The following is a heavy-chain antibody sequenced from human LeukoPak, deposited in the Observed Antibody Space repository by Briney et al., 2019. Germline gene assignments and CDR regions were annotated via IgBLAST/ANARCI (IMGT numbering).Heavy chain of an antibody. CDR3: ASSSGRYID. J-gene: IGHJ4*02. Sequence: GESLKISCAASGFPFSSYRMNWVRQAPGKGLEWVSSITPSSSYIYYADSVKGRFTISRDNAKYSLYLQMNSLRVEDTAVYYCASSSGRYIDWGQGTLVTVSS. CDR1: GFPFSSYR. V-gene: IGHV3-21*01. D-gene: IGHD6-19*01. CDR2: ITPSSSYI.